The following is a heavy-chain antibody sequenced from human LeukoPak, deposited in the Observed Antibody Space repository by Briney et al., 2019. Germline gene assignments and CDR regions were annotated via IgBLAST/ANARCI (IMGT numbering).Heavy chain of an antibody. V-gene: IGHV1-2*02. CDR1: GYTFTGYY. D-gene: IGHD2-15*01. J-gene: IGHJ5*02. Sequence: ASVKVSCKASGYTFTGYYMHWVRQAPGQGLEWMGWINPDSGGTNYAQKFQGRVTMTRDTSISTAYMELSRLRSDDRAVYYCAREIVVVVAVLNWFDLWGQGTLVTVSS. CDR2: INPDSGGT. CDR3: AREIVVVVAVLNWFDL.